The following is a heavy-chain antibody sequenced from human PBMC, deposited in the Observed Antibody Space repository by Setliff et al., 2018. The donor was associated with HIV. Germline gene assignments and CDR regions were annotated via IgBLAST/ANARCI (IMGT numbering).Heavy chain of an antibody. CDR3: VGDETTVTFDY. CDR2: IYFPITST. D-gene: IGHD4-17*01. Sequence: PSETLSLTCTVSGGSVSGYYWTWIRQPAGKGLEWIGRIYFPITSTNYNPSLKSRVTMSVDTSKNQISLRLNSVTSADTAVYYCVGDETTVTFDYWGQGTLVTVSS. CDR1: GGSVSGYY. J-gene: IGHJ4*02. V-gene: IGHV4-4*07.